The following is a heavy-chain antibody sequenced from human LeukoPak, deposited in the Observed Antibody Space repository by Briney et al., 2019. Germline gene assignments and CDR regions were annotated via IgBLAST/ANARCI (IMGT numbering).Heavy chain of an antibody. CDR2: IRAYNGNT. V-gene: IGHV1-18*01. CDR3: ATRARGGFDY. D-gene: IGHD3-10*01. J-gene: IGHJ4*02. CDR1: GYTFTSYG. Sequence: GASVKVSCTASGYTFTSYGISWVRQAPGHGLEWMGWIRAYNGNTNYAQKLQGRVTMTTDTSTSTAYMELRSLRSEDTAVYYCATRARGGFDYWGQGTLVTVSS.